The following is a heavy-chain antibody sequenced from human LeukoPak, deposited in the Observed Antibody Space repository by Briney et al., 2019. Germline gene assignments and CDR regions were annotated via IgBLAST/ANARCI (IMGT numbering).Heavy chain of an antibody. J-gene: IGHJ4*02. CDR3: ARGACGGDCYYDY. V-gene: IGHV3-33*01. D-gene: IGHD2-21*02. CDR2: IWYDGSNK. CDR1: GFTFSSYG. Sequence: PGGSLRLSCAASGFTFSSYGMHWVRQAPGKGLEWVAVIWYDGSNKYYADSVKGRFTISRDNSKNTLYLQMNSLRAEDTAVYYCARGACGGDCYYDYWGQGTLVTVSS.